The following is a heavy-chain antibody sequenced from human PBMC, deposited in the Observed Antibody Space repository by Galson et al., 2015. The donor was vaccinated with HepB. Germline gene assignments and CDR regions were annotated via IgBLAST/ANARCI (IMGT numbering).Heavy chain of an antibody. CDR1: GFTISSYW. CDR3: QVVPLS. CDR2: INSDGSIT. D-gene: IGHD3-22*01. Sequence: SLRLSCAASGFTISSYWMHWVRQAPGKGLVWVSRINSDGSITNYADSVKGRFTISRDNAKNTLFLQMNSLRAEDTAVYYCQVVPLSWGPGTLVTASS. J-gene: IGHJ5*02. V-gene: IGHV3-74*01.